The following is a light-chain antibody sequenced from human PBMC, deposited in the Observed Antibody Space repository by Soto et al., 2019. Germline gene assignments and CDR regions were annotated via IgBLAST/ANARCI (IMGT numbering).Light chain of an antibody. V-gene: IGKV3-15*01. CDR3: QQYNSWPPLT. J-gene: IGKJ4*01. Sequence: EIVMTQSPATLSVSPGERATLSCRAGQSVNRNLAWYRQKPGQAPRLLISDASTRATGVPARFSGSGSGTEFTLTVSSMQSEDCGIYYCQQYNSWPPLTFGVFTKVEI. CDR2: DAS. CDR1: QSVNRN.